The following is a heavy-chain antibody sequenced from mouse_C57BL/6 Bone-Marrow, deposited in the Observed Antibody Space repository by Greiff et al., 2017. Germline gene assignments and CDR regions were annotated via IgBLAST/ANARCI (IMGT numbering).Heavy chain of an antibody. CDR1: GFTFSDFY. J-gene: IGHJ3*01. D-gene: IGHD1-1*01. CDR3: ARDDYCGSAWFAY. CDR2: SRNKANDYTT. V-gene: IGHV7-1*01. Sequence: EVQGVESGGGLVQSGRSLRLSCATSGFTFSDFYMEWVRQAPGKGLEWIAASRNKANDYTTEYSASVKGRFIVSRDTSPSILYLQMNALRAEDTASYYGARDDYCGSAWFAYWGQGTLVTVSA.